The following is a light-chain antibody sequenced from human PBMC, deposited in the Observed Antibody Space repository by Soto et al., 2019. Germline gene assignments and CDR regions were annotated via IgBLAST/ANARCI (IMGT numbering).Light chain of an antibody. CDR3: SSYTSSSTV. CDR2: DVS. V-gene: IGLV2-14*01. CDR1: SSDDGGYNY. Sequence: QSVLTQPASVSGSPGQSITISCTGTSSDDGGYNYVSWYQQHPGKAPKLMIYDVSNRPSGVSNRFSGSKSGNTASLTISGLQAEDEADYYCSSYTSSSTVFGGGTKLTVL. J-gene: IGLJ2*01.